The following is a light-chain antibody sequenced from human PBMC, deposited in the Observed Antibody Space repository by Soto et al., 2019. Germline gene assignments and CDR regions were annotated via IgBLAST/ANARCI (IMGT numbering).Light chain of an antibody. CDR2: DAY. CDR1: QSISGF. J-gene: IGKJ3*01. CDR3: QQRSDWPPFT. V-gene: IGKV3-11*01. Sequence: EIVLTQSPATLSLSPGDTATLSCRASQSISGFLAWYQQKPGQAPRLLIYDAYNRATGIPARFSGSRSGTNFTLTISILEPEDFAVYYCQQRSDWPPFTFGPGTRVDVK.